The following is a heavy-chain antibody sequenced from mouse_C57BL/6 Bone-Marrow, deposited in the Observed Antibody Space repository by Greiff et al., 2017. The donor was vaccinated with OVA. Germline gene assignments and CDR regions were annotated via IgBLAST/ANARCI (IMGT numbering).Heavy chain of an antibody. Sequence: VQLQQSGPELVKPGASVKMSCKASGYTFTDYNMHWVKQSHGKSLEWIGYINPNNGGTSYNQKFKGKATLTVNKSSSTAYMELRSLTSEDSAVYYCARGGETYRTYYGSSLSWFAYWGQGTLVTVSA. V-gene: IGHV1-22*01. J-gene: IGHJ3*01. D-gene: IGHD1-1*01. CDR2: INPNNGGT. CDR1: GYTFTDYN. CDR3: ARGGETYRTYYGSSLSWFAY.